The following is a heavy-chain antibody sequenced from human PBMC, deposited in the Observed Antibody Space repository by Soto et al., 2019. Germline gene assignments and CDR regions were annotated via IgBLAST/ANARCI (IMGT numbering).Heavy chain of an antibody. D-gene: IGHD2-21*01. V-gene: IGHV4-59*08. CDR1: GGSMSSYY. J-gene: IGHJ3*02. CDR3: ARRHVLVIGAARGDAFAI. CDR2: IYSSGNT. Sequence: SETLSLTWTVSGGSMSSYYWTWIRQPPGKGLEWIGYIYSSGNTNYDPSLKSRVTISLDTSKNQFSLKLSSVTAADTAVYFCARRHVLVIGAARGDAFAIWGQGARVPVSS.